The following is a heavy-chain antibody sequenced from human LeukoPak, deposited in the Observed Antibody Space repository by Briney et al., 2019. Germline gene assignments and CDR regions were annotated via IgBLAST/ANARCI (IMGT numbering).Heavy chain of an antibody. CDR2: IYYSGST. CDR3: ARDRTGYCSSTSCYGVYGMDV. J-gene: IGHJ6*02. V-gene: IGHV4-59*01. CDR1: GGSISSYY. Sequence: SETLSLPCTASGGSISSYYWSWIRQPPGKGLEWIGSIYYSGSTNYNPSLKSRVTISVDTSKNQFSLRLSSVTAADTAVYYCARDRTGYCSSTSCYGVYGMDVWGQGTTVTVS. D-gene: IGHD2-2*03.